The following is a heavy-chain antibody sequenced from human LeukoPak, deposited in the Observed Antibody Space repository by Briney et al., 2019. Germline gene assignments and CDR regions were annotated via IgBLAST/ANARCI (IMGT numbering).Heavy chain of an antibody. J-gene: IGHJ3*02. CDR1: GFTFDEYA. CDR3: AKDIYYYDSSGHDAFDI. Sequence: GRSLRLSCAASGFTFDEYAMHWVRQAPGKGLEWVSGISWNSGSIGYADSVKGRFTISRDNAKNSLYLQMNSLRAEDTALYYCAKDIYYYDSSGHDAFDIWGQGTMVTVSS. V-gene: IGHV3-9*01. D-gene: IGHD3-22*01. CDR2: ISWNSGSI.